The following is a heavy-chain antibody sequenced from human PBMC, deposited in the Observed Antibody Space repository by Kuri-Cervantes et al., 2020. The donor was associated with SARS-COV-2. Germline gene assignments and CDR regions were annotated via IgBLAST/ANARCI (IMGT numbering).Heavy chain of an antibody. D-gene: IGHD3-22*01. Sequence: SETLSLTCTVSGGSISSSSYYWGWIRQPPGKGLEWIGSIYYSGSTNYNPSLKSRVTMSVDTSKNQFSLKLSSVTVADTAVYYCARETYYYDSSGYYTYYYYGMDVWGQGTTVTVSS. CDR2: IYYSGST. CDR3: ARETYYYDSSGYYTYYYYGMDV. V-gene: IGHV4-39*07. J-gene: IGHJ6*02. CDR1: GGSISSSSYY.